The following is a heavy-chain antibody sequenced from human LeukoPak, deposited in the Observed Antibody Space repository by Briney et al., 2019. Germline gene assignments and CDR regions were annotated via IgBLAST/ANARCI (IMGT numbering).Heavy chain of an antibody. Sequence: GASVKVSCKASGYTFTNYGLGWVRQAPGQGLEWMGWITTYNNNTEYEQKFQGRVTMTTDTSTSTAYMELRSLRSDDTAVYYCARSIFGVVYYMDVWGKGTTVTVSS. J-gene: IGHJ6*03. CDR2: ITTYNNNT. D-gene: IGHD3-3*01. CDR1: GYTFTNYG. V-gene: IGHV1-18*01. CDR3: ARSIFGVVYYMDV.